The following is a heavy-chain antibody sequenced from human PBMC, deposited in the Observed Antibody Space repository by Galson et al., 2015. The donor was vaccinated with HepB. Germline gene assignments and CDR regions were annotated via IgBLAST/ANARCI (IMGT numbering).Heavy chain of an antibody. D-gene: IGHD3-22*01. CDR2: ISSSSSYI. V-gene: IGHV3-21*01. Sequence: SLRLSCAASGFTFSSHSMNWVRQAPGKGLEWVSSISSSSSYIYYADSVKGRFTISRDNAKNSLYLQMNSLRAEDTAVYYCARDPVGGYYDSSGYYLDYWGQGTLVTVSS. CDR1: GFTFSSHS. J-gene: IGHJ4*02. CDR3: ARDPVGGYYDSSGYYLDY.